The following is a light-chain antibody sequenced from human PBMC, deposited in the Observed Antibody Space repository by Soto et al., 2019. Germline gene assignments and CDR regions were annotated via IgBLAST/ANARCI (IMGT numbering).Light chain of an antibody. CDR3: AAWDDSLSGVV. J-gene: IGLJ2*01. CDR2: RNS. Sequence: QLVLTQPPSASGTPGQRVTISCSGSSSNIGSNYVYWYQQLPGTAPKLLIYRNSQRPSGAPDRFSGSKSGTSASLAISGLRSEDEADYYCAAWDDSLSGVVFGGGTKLTVL. CDR1: SSNIGSNY. V-gene: IGLV1-47*01.